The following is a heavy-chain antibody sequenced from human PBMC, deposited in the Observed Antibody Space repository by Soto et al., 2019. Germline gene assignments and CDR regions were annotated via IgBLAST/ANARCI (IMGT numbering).Heavy chain of an antibody. CDR3: ARDPGGDTAMVMEPSFDY. D-gene: IGHD5-18*01. Sequence: LVKVSCKASGGTFSSYAISWVRQAPGQGLEWMGGIIPIFGTANYAQKFQGRVTITADESTSTAYMELGSLRSEDTAVYYCARDPGGDTAMVMEPSFDYWGQGTLVTVSS. V-gene: IGHV1-69*13. CDR2: IIPIFGTA. J-gene: IGHJ4*02. CDR1: GGTFSSYA.